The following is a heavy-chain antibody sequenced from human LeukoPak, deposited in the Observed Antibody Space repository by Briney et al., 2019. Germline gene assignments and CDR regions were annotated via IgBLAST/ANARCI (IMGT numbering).Heavy chain of an antibody. J-gene: IGHJ5*02. V-gene: IGHV3-9*01. CDR2: ISWNSGNI. Sequence: PGRSLRLSCAASGFTFDDYAMHWVRHAPGKGLEWVSGISWNSGNIGYADSVKGRFTISRDNAKNSLHLQMNGLRAEDTALYYCVKDIVPTMHTISAASWGQGTLVTVSS. CDR3: VKDIVPTMHTISAAS. D-gene: IGHD5-12*01. CDR1: GFTFDDYA.